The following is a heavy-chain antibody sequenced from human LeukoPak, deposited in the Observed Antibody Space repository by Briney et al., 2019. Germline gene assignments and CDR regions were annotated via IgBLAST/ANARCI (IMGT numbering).Heavy chain of an antibody. CDR2: ISWDSGSI. D-gene: IGHD6-19*01. CDR3: ARDIFSVAGPDLDC. J-gene: IGHJ4*02. V-gene: IGHV3-9*01. CDR1: GFTFDNYA. Sequence: GWSLRLSCAASGFTFDNYAMHWVRQTPGKGLEWVSGISWDSGSINYADSVKGRFTISRDNAKNSLFLQMNSLRTEGTALYYCARDIFSVAGPDLDCWGQGTQVTVSS.